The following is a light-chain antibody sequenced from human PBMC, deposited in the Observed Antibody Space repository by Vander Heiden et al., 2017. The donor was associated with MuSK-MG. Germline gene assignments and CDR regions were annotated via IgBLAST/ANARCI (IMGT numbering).Light chain of an antibody. CDR2: AAS. J-gene: IGKJ1*01. Sequence: DIQMTQSPSSLSASVGDRVTITCRASQSIASYFNWYQQKPGKAPKLLIDAASRLQSGVPSRFSGSGSGTDFTLTISSLQPEDFATYYCQQSYSTPQTFGQGTKVEIK. CDR3: QQSYSTPQT. V-gene: IGKV1-39*01. CDR1: QSIASY.